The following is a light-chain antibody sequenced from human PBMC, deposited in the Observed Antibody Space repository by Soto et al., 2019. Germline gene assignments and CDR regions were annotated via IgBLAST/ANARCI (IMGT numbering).Light chain of an antibody. V-gene: IGKV3-20*01. CDR2: GAS. CDR3: QQYGSSSIT. Sequence: EIVLTQSPGTLSLSPGERATLSCRASQSVSSSYLAWYQQKPGQAPRLLIYGASSSATGIPDRFSGSGSGTDITLTISRLEPEDFAVYYCQQYGSSSITFGQGTRLEIK. J-gene: IGKJ5*01. CDR1: QSVSSSY.